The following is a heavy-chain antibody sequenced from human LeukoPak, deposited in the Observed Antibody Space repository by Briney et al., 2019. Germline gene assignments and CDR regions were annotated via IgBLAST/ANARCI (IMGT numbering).Heavy chain of an antibody. CDR2: IYYSGST. CDR1: GGSISSYY. J-gene: IGHJ6*03. Sequence: SETLSLTCTVSGGSISSYYWSWIRQPPGKGLEWIGYIYYSGSTNYNPSLKSRVTISVDTPKNQFSLKLSSVTAADTAVYYCARGMTQEYYYYYYYMDVWGKGTTVTVSS. CDR3: ARGMTQEYYYYYYYMDV. V-gene: IGHV4-59*01.